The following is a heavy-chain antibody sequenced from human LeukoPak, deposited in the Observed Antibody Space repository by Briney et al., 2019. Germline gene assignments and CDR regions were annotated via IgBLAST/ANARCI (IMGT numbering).Heavy chain of an antibody. Sequence: AGGSLRLSCAASGFTFSSYAMHWVRQAPGKGLEWVAVISYDGSNKYYADSVKGRFTISRDNSKNTLHLQMNSLRAEDTAAYYCARVHERGLRGYFDYWGQGTLVTVSS. V-gene: IGHV3-30-3*01. D-gene: IGHD4-17*01. J-gene: IGHJ4*02. CDR3: ARVHERGLRGYFDY. CDR1: GFTFSSYA. CDR2: ISYDGSNK.